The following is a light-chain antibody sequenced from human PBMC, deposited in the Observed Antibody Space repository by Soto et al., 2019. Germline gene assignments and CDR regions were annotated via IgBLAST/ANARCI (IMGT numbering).Light chain of an antibody. CDR1: QSVSNN. V-gene: IGKV3-15*01. Sequence: ELVMTQSPATLSVSPGERANLSCRASQSVSNNLAWYQQKPGQPPRLLIYGASTRATGIPARFSGSGSGTEFTLTISSLQSEDFAVYYCQQYNNWPPLTFGGGTKVDI. CDR2: GAS. CDR3: QQYNNWPPLT. J-gene: IGKJ4*01.